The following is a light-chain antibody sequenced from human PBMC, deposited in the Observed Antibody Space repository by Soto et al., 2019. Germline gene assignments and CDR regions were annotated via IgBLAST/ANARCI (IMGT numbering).Light chain of an antibody. Sequence: DIQMTQSPSSVSASVGDRVTITCRASQGISNWLAWYQQKPGKAPELLIYAASSLQNAVPSRFSGSGSGTDFTLTITSLQPEDFATYYCQQSNSFPWTFGQGTKVAIK. CDR2: AAS. J-gene: IGKJ1*01. V-gene: IGKV1-12*02. CDR3: QQSNSFPWT. CDR1: QGISNW.